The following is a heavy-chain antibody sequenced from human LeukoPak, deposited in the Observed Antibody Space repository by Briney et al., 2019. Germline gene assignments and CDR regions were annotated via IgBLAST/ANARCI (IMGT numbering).Heavy chain of an antibody. CDR1: GFTFSNYV. CDR3: ARQVAGFDY. V-gene: IGHV3-23*01. CDR2: LTGSGGST. J-gene: IGHJ4*02. D-gene: IGHD6-19*01. Sequence: GGSLRLSCEASGFTFSNYVMSWVRQAPGKGLEWVSGLTGSGGSTSYADSVRGRFTLSRDNSKSALYMQMNSLRAEDTAVYYCARQVAGFDYWGQGTLVTVSS.